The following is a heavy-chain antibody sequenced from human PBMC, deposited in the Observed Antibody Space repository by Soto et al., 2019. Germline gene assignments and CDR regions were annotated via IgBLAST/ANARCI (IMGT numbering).Heavy chain of an antibody. CDR2: IYYSGST. D-gene: IGHD4-17*01. Sequence: SETLSLTCTVSGGSISSSSYYWGWIRQPPGKGLEWIGSIYYSGSTYYNPSLKSRVTISVDTSKNQFSLKLSSVTAADTAVYYCASPTVVTLGIDYWGQGTLVTVSS. CDR3: ASPTVVTLGIDY. CDR1: GGSISSSSYY. J-gene: IGHJ4*02. V-gene: IGHV4-39*01.